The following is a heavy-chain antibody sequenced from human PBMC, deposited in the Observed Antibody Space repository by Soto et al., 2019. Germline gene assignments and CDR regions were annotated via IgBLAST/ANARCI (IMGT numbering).Heavy chain of an antibody. V-gene: IGHV3-15*07. CDR2: IKSKTDGGTT. Sequence: GGSLRLSCAASGFTFSNAWMNWVRQAPGKGLEWVGRIKSKTDGGTTDYAAPVKGRFTISRDDSKNTLYLQMNSLKTEDTAVYYCTTDPDDVVVPASPMRGDYWGQGTLVTVSS. CDR3: TTDPDDVVVPASPMRGDY. CDR1: GFTFSNAW. J-gene: IGHJ4*02. D-gene: IGHD2-2*01.